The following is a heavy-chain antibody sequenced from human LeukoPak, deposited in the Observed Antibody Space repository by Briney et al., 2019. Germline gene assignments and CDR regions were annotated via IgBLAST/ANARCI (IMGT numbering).Heavy chain of an antibody. D-gene: IGHD7-27*01. J-gene: IGHJ2*01. CDR2: ISGSGGST. CDR3: ARKLGVNWYFDL. V-gene: IGHV3-23*01. Sequence: GGSLRLSCAASGFTFSSYAMSWVRQAPGKGLEWVSAISGSGGSTYYADSVKGRFTISRDNAKNTLYLQMKSLRAEDTAVYYCARKLGVNWYFDLWGRGTLVTVSS. CDR1: GFTFSSYA.